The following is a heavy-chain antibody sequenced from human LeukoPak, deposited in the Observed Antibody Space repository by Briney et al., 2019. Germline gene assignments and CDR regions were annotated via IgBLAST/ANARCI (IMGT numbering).Heavy chain of an antibody. D-gene: IGHD3-9*01. V-gene: IGHV1-2*02. Sequence: PRASVKVSCKASGYTFTDYYIHWVRRAPGQGLEWMGWVDPRSGITKCTQKFQGRVTMTRDTSINTVYVDLSGLTFDDTAVYYCATDNYGMLDYWGQGTLVTVSS. CDR1: GYTFTDYY. J-gene: IGHJ4*02. CDR2: VDPRSGIT. CDR3: ATDNYGMLDY.